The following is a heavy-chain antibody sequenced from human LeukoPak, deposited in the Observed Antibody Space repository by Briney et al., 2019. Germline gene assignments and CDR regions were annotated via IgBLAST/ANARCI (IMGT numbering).Heavy chain of an antibody. CDR2: ISGSGSSI. J-gene: IGHJ4*02. D-gene: IGHD2-2*01. CDR3: ARDMGYCSSSNCYTYYLDY. V-gene: IGHV3-48*04. Sequence: GGSLRLSCAASGFTFSGYWMHWVRQAPGKGLVWVSYISGSGSSIYYADSVKGRFTISRDNAKNSLYLQMNSLRGEDTAVYYCARDMGYCSSSNCYTYYLDYWGQGTLVTVSS. CDR1: GFTFSGYW.